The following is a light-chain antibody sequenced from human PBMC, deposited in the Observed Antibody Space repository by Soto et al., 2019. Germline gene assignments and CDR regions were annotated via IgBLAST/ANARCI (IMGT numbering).Light chain of an antibody. CDR1: SSDVGGYNY. V-gene: IGLV2-14*01. Sequence: QSALTQPASVSGSPGQSITISCTGTSSDVGGYNYVSWYQQHPGKAPKLFIYEVNNRPSGVSDRFSGSKSGNTASLTISGLQAEVEADYYCSSYTRSSTLVIGGGTKLTVL. CDR2: EVN. CDR3: SSYTRSSTLV. J-gene: IGLJ2*01.